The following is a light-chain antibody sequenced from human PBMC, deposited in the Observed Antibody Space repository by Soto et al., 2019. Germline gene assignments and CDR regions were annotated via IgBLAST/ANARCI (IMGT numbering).Light chain of an antibody. CDR1: QSISSY. Sequence: DIQMTQSPSSLSASVADRVTITCRSRQSISSYLNWYQQKPGKAPKLLIYAASSLQSGVPSRFSGSGSGTDFTLTISSLQPEDFATYYCQQSYSTPFTFGGGTKVEIK. CDR3: QQSYSTPFT. J-gene: IGKJ4*01. V-gene: IGKV1-39*01. CDR2: AAS.